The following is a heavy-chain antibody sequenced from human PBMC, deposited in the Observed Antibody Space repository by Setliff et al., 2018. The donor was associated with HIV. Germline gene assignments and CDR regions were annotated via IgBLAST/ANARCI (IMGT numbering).Heavy chain of an antibody. Sequence: GGSLRLSCAASGFTVSSNYMSWVRQAPGKGLEWVSVIYSGGSTYYADSVKGRFTNSRDNSKNTLYLQMNSPRAEDTAVYYCARDRDYYYMDVWGKGTTVTVSS. CDR2: IYSGGST. J-gene: IGHJ6*03. CDR3: ARDRDYYYMDV. CDR1: GFTVSSNY. V-gene: IGHV3-53*01. D-gene: IGHD3-10*01.